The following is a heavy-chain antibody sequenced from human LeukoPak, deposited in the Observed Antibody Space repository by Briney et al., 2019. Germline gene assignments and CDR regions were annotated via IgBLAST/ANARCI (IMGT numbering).Heavy chain of an antibody. CDR1: GFTFSSYW. D-gene: IGHD6-19*01. CDR3: ARAAVAGLNWFDP. V-gene: IGHV3-7*01. Sequence: PGGSLRLSCAASGFTFSSYWMSWVRRAPGKGLEWVANIKQDGSEKYYVDSVKGRFTISRDNAKNSLYLQMNSLRAEDTAVYYCARAAVAGLNWFDPWGQGTLVTVSS. CDR2: IKQDGSEK. J-gene: IGHJ5*02.